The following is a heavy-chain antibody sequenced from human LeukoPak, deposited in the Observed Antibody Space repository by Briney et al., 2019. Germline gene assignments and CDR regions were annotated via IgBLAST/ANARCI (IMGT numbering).Heavy chain of an antibody. CDR3: AKSRSGWHPI. J-gene: IGHJ3*02. D-gene: IGHD6-19*01. CDR1: GFTFSSYA. V-gene: IGHV3-30*18. Sequence: PGGSLRLSCAASGFTFSSYAMHWVRQAPGKEPEWVAVVSYDGSNKYYADSVKDRFTISRGNSKNTLYLQIHSLRAEDTAVYYCAKSRSGWHPIWGQGTMVTVSS. CDR2: VSYDGSNK.